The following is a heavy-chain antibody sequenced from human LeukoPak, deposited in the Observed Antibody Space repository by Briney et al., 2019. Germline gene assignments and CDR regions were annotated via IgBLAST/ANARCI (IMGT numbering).Heavy chain of an antibody. CDR1: GFTFSGHE. V-gene: IGHV3-48*03. D-gene: IGHD6-25*01. CDR3: AAAGFDY. J-gene: IGHJ4*02. Sequence: GGSLRLSCAASGFTFSGHEMNWVRQAPGRGVEWVACISSSGSSIYYADSVKGRFTISRDNAKNSLYLRMTSLRAEDTAVYYCAAAGFDYWGQGTLVTVSS. CDR2: ISSSGSSI.